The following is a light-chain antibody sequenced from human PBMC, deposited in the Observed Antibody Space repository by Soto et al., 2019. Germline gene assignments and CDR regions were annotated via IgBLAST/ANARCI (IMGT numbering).Light chain of an antibody. CDR1: QSVSSSY. V-gene: IGKV3-20*01. CDR3: QHFGNSPMYT. Sequence: EIVLTQSPGTLSLSTGERATLSCRASQSVSSSYLAWYQQKPGQAPRLLIYGASSRATGIPDRFSGSGSGTDFTLTISRLEPEDFAVYYCQHFGNSPMYTFGQGTKLEIK. J-gene: IGKJ2*01. CDR2: GAS.